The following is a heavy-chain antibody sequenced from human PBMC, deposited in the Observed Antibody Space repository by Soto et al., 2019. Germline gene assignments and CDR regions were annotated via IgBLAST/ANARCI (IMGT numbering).Heavy chain of an antibody. D-gene: IGHD4-17*01. CDR2: INGGGSST. V-gene: IGHV3-74*01. CDR1: GFTFSSYW. CDR3: ARGLDGGHYGFRD. J-gene: IGHJ4*02. Sequence: EVQLVESGGGLVQPGGSLRLSCAASGFTFSSYWMHWVRQVPGKGLVWVSRINGGGSSTSYADSVKGRFTISRDNXKNTLYLQMNSLSVEDTAVYHCARGLDGGHYGFRDWGQGTLVTVSS.